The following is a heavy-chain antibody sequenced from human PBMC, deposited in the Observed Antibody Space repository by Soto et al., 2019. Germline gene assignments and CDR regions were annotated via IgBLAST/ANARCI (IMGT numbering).Heavy chain of an antibody. CDR1: GFTSDDYA. V-gene: IGHV3-9*02. J-gene: IGHJ4*02. Sequence: PGGSLRLSCAASGFTSDDYAMHWVRQAPGKGLEWVSGISWNSGSIGYADSVKGRFTISRDNAKNSLYLQMNSLRAEDTALYYCAKAPGILTGPDYWGQGTLVTVSS. CDR3: AKAPGILTGPDY. CDR2: ISWNSGSI. D-gene: IGHD3-9*01.